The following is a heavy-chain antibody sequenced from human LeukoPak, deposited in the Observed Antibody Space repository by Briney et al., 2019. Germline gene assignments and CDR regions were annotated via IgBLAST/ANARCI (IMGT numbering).Heavy chain of an antibody. CDR2: IYYSGST. CDR1: GGSISDYY. Sequence: PSETLSLTCTVSGGSISDYYWSWIRQPPGKGLEWIGYIYYSGSTNYNPSLKSRLTISVHTSKNQFSLKLSSVTAADTAVYYCARGLTVTTTSGMYWGQGTLVTVSS. V-gene: IGHV4-59*12. J-gene: IGHJ4*02. CDR3: ARGLTVTTTSGMY. D-gene: IGHD4-17*01.